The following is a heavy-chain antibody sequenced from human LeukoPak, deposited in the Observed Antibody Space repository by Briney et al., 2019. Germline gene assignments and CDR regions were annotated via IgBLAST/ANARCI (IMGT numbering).Heavy chain of an antibody. J-gene: IGHJ4*02. D-gene: IGHD3-3*01. Sequence: GGSLRLSCAASGFTFSSYAMHWVRQAPGKGLEYVSAISSSGGSTYYANSVKGRFTISRDNSKNTLYLQMGSLRAEDMAVYYCARDHYDFWSGYYEVCLDYWGQGTLVTVSS. V-gene: IGHV3-64*01. CDR2: ISSSGGST. CDR3: ARDHYDFWSGYYEVCLDY. CDR1: GFTFSSYA.